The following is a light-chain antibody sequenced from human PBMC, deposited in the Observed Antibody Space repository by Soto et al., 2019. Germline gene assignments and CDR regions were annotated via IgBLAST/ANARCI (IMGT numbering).Light chain of an antibody. CDR1: QNILSW. Sequence: HITQSPSSLSASIGDRVTITCRASQNILSWLAWYQQKPGKAPKLLIYDVPNLASGVPSRFSGSGSDTEFTLTISSLQPEDFATYYCLQDYNYPRTFGQGTKVDIK. CDR3: LQDYNYPRT. CDR2: DVP. J-gene: IGKJ1*01. V-gene: IGKV1-5*01.